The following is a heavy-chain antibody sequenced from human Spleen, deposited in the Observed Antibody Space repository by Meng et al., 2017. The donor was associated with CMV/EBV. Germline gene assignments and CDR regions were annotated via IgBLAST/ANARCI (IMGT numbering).Heavy chain of an antibody. V-gene: IGHV4-39*07. D-gene: IGHD3-3*01. J-gene: IGHJ3*02. CDR1: GGSISSRDYY. CDR2: IYSSGIT. Sequence: SETLSLTCTVSGGSISSRDYYWGWIRQPPGKGLEWIGSIYSSGITYYNPSLKSRVIILVDTSKNQFSLKLSSVTAADTAVYYCARQKTYYDFWSGYQDAFDIWGQGTMVTVSS. CDR3: ARQKTYYDFWSGYQDAFDI.